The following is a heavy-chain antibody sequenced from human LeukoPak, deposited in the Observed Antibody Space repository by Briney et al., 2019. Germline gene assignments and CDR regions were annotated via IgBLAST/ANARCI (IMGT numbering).Heavy chain of an antibody. Sequence: AGGSLRLSCAASGFTFDDYGMSWVRQAPGKGLEWVSGINWNGGSTGYADSVKGRFTISRDNAKNSLYLQMSSLRAEDTALYYCAREVYDSSGYYYPTGIFQHWGQGTLVTVSS. CDR1: GFTFDDYG. CDR2: INWNGGST. V-gene: IGHV3-20*04. D-gene: IGHD3-22*01. CDR3: AREVYDSSGYYYPTGIFQH. J-gene: IGHJ1*01.